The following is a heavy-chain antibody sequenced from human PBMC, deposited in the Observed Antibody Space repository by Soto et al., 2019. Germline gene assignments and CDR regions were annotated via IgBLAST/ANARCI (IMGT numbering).Heavy chain of an antibody. D-gene: IGHD5-12*01. Sequence: GESLKISCKGSGYSFTSYWISWVRQMPGKGLEWMGRIDPSDSYTNYSPSFQGHVTISADKSISTAYLQWSSLKASDTAMYYCARSGYDPRGDNYYYYGMDVWGQGTTVTVSS. J-gene: IGHJ6*02. CDR3: ARSGYDPRGDNYYYYGMDV. CDR1: GYSFTSYW. CDR2: IDPSDSYT. V-gene: IGHV5-10-1*01.